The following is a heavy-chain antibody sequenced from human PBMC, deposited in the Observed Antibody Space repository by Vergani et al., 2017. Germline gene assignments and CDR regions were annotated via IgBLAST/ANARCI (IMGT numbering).Heavy chain of an antibody. CDR3: ARFHVEYDFWSCYYRYYFDY. D-gene: IGHD3-3*01. CDR2: IYYSGST. V-gene: IGHV4-59*01. J-gene: IGHJ4*02. Sequence: QVQLQESGPGLVKPSETLSLTCTVSGGSISSYYWSWIRQPPGKGLEWIGYIYYSGSTNYNPSLKSRVTISVDTSKNQFSLNLSSVTAADTAVYYCARFHVEYDFWSCYYRYYFDYWGQGTLVTVSS. CDR1: GGSISSYY.